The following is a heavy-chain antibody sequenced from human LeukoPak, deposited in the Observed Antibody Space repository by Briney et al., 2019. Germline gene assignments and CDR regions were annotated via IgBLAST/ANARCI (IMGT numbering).Heavy chain of an antibody. V-gene: IGHV3-9*01. Sequence: GGSLRLSCAAAGFTFDDYATHWVRQAPGKGLEWVSVISWNSGSIGYADSVKGRFTISRDNAKNSLYLQMNSLRAEDTALYYCAKDRGRYGSGSYDYWGQGTLVTVSS. D-gene: IGHD3-10*01. CDR1: GFTFDDYA. CDR2: ISWNSGSI. J-gene: IGHJ4*02. CDR3: AKDRGRYGSGSYDY.